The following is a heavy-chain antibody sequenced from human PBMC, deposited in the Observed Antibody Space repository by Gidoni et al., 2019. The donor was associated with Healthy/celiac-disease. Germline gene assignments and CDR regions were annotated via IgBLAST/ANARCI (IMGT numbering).Heavy chain of an antibody. CDR2: ISYDGSNK. CDR3: AKDSSSRDYYYYGMDV. D-gene: IGHD6-13*01. Sequence: QVQLVESGGVVVQPGRSLRLSCAASGFTLSSYGMHWVRQAPGKGLEWVAVISYDGSNKYYADSVKGRFTISRDHAKNTLYLQMNSLRAEDTAVYYCAKDSSSRDYYYYGMDVWGQGTTVAVSS. J-gene: IGHJ6*02. CDR1: GFTLSSYG. V-gene: IGHV3-30*18.